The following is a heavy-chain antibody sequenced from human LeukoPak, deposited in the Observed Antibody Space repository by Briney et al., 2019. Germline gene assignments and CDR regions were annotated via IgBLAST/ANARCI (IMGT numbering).Heavy chain of an antibody. V-gene: IGHV4-30-4*01. CDR2: IYYSGST. J-gene: IGHJ5*02. CDR3: AREEWFDP. Sequence: KGLAWIGYIYYSGSTYYNPPLKSRVTISVDTSKNQFSLKLSSVTAADTAVYYCAREEWFDPWGQGTLVTVSS.